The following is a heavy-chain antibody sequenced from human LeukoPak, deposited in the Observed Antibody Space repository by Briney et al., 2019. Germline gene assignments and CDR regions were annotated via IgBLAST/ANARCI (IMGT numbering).Heavy chain of an antibody. CDR3: ARGLPTDYYYYYMDV. V-gene: IGHV4-39*07. CDR2: IYYSGST. CDR1: GGSISSSSYY. J-gene: IGHJ6*03. Sequence: SETLSLTCTVSGGSISSSSYYWGWIRQPPGKGLEWIGSIYYSGSTYYNPSLKSRVTISVDTSKNQFSLKLSSVTAADTAIYYCARGLPTDYYYYYMDVWGKGTTVTVSS.